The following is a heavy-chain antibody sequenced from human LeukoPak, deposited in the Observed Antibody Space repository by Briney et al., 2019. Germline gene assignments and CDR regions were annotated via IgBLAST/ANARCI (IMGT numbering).Heavy chain of an antibody. CDR1: GGSISSGDYY. D-gene: IGHD2-15*01. CDR3: ARVGPAATPDY. Sequence: PSETLSLTCTVSGGSISSGDYYWSWIRQPPGKGLEWIGYIYYSGSTYYNPSLKSRVTISVDTSKNQFSLKLSSVTAADTTVYYCARVGPAATPDYWGQGTLVTVSS. CDR2: IYYSGST. J-gene: IGHJ4*02. V-gene: IGHV4-30-4*01.